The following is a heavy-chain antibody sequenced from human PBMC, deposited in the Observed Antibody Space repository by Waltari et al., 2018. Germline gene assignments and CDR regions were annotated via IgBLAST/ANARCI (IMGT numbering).Heavy chain of an antibody. J-gene: IGHJ6*02. CDR1: GFTFSSYW. V-gene: IGHV3-74*01. CDR2: INSDGSST. Sequence: EVQLVESGGGLVQPGGSLRLSCAASGFTFSSYWMHWVRQAPGKGLVWVSRINSDGSSTSYADSVKGRFTISRDNAKNTLYLQMNSLRAEDTAVYYCARRGFGYYYDSSGYWSYYYYGMDVWGQGTTVTVSS. D-gene: IGHD3-22*01. CDR3: ARRGFGYYYDSSGYWSYYYYGMDV.